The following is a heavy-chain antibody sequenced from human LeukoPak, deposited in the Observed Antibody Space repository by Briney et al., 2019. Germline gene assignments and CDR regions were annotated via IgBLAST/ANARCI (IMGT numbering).Heavy chain of an antibody. V-gene: IGHV3-21*01. CDR2: ISSSSSYI. CDR3: AREGVVVVVAAFDY. J-gene: IGHJ4*02. CDR1: GFTFSSYS. Sequence: GGSLRPSCAASGFTFSSYSMNWVRQAPGKGLEWVSSISSSSSYIYYADSVKGRFTISRDNAKNSLYLQMNSLRAEDTAVYYCAREGVVVVVAAFDYWGQGTLVTVSS. D-gene: IGHD2-15*01.